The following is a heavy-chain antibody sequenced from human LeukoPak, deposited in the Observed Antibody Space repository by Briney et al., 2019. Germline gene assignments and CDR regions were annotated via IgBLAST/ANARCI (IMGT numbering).Heavy chain of an antibody. CDR2: ISGSGGST. Sequence: GGSLRLSCTASGFTFSSYAMSWVRQAPGKGLEWVSAISGSGGSTYYADSVKGRFTISRDNSKNTLYLQMNRLRAEDTAVYYCAKDLAFYYYDSSGYPETFDYWGQGTLVTVSS. J-gene: IGHJ4*02. V-gene: IGHV3-23*01. D-gene: IGHD3-22*01. CDR1: GFTFSSYA. CDR3: AKDLAFYYYDSSGYPETFDY.